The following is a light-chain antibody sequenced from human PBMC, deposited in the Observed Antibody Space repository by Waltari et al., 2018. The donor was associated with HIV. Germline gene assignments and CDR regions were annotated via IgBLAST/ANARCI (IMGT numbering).Light chain of an antibody. J-gene: IGLJ3*02. CDR2: EVS. Sequence: QSALTQPPSASGSPGQSVTISCTGTSSDVGGYNYVSWYQQHPGKAPKLMIYEVSKRPSGVPDRFSGSKSGNTASLTVSGLQAEDEADYYCSSYAGSNNFENVFGGGTKLTVL. V-gene: IGLV2-8*01. CDR3: SSYAGSNNFENV. CDR1: SSDVGGYNY.